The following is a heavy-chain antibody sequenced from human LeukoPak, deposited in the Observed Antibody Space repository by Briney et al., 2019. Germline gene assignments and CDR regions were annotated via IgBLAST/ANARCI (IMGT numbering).Heavy chain of an antibody. J-gene: IGHJ3*02. CDR1: GFTFSSYG. Sequence: LRLSCAASGFTFSSYGMHWIRQPPGKGLEWIGYIYHSGSTYYNPSLKSRVTISVDSSKNQFSLKLSSVTAADTAVYYCASYSDPLLGGDDAFDIWGQGTMVTVSS. V-gene: IGHV4-30-2*01. CDR2: IYHSGST. D-gene: IGHD1-26*01. CDR3: ASYSDPLLGGDDAFDI.